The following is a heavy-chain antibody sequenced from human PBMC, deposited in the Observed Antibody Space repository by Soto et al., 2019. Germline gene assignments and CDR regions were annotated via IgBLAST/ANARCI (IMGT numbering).Heavy chain of an antibody. CDR3: ASELSISWLNNWFDP. CDR2: TYNRGNT. V-gene: IGHV4-31*03. D-gene: IGHD6-13*01. CDR1: DDSIHKGGYH. J-gene: IGHJ5*02. Sequence: QLQLQESGPQLVKPSQAVSLTCSVSDDSIHKGGYHWTWIRQSRGGTLEWIGYTYNRGNTKYNPSLEGRVTISEDRSKNQFSLRLSPATAADTAVYYCASELSISWLNNWFDPWGPGILVIVSA.